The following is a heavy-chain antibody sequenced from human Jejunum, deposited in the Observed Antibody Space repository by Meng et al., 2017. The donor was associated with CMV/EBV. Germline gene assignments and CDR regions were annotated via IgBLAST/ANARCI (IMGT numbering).Heavy chain of an antibody. V-gene: IGHV3-53*01. J-gene: IGHJ4*02. Sequence: VQLVESGGGLIQPGGSLRLSCAAFGFTVSNNYITWVRQAPGKGLEWVSVIYPGGGTYYADSVKGRFIISRDNSENTVYLQMNSLRAEDTAVYYCARGFSGDFPSFDYWGQGPLVTVSS. CDR1: GFTVSNNY. CDR3: ARGFSGDFPSFDY. D-gene: IGHD2-21*02. CDR2: IYPGGGT.